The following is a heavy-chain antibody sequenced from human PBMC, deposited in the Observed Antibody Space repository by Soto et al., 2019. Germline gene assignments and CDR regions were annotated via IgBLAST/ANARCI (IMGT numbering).Heavy chain of an antibody. V-gene: IGHV3-48*03. D-gene: IGHD2-2*01. J-gene: IGHJ6*02. Sequence: GGSLRLSCTASGFTFSTYEMNWVRQAAGEGLEWVSYITTSGSTIYYADSVKGRLTISRDNAKNSLYLQMNSLRVEDTAVYYCARRYCSSTSCLMDVWGQGTTVTVSS. CDR2: ITTSGSTI. CDR3: ARRYCSSTSCLMDV. CDR1: GFTFSTYE.